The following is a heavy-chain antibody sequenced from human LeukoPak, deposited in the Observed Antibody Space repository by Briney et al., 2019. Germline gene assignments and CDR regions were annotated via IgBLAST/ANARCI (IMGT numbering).Heavy chain of an antibody. V-gene: IGHV1-18*01. CDR3: ARDYYYDSSGYYHSPGGLQD. D-gene: IGHD3-22*01. J-gene: IGHJ4*02. Sequence: ASVKVSCKASGYTFTSYGISWVRQAPGQGLEWMGWISAYNGNTNYAQKLQGRVTMTTDTSTSTAYMELRSLRSDDTAVYYCARDYYYDSSGYYHSPGGLQDWGQGTLVTVSS. CDR1: GYTFTSYG. CDR2: ISAYNGNT.